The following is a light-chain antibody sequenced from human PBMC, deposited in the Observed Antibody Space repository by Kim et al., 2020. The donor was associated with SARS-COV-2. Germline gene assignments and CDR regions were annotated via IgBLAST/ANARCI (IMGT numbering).Light chain of an antibody. CDR2: DAS. CDR3: QQRSNWPPIT. V-gene: IGKV3-11*01. J-gene: IGKJ5*01. Sequence: EIVLTQSPATLSLSPGERATLSCRASQSVSSYLAWYQQKPGQAPRLLIYDASNRATGIPARFSGSGSGTAFTLTISSLEPEDFAIYYCQQRSNWPPITFGQGTRLGIK. CDR1: QSVSSY.